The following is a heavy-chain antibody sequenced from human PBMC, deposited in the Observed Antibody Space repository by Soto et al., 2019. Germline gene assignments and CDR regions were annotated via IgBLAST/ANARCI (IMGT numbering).Heavy chain of an antibody. D-gene: IGHD3-10*01. J-gene: IGHJ4*02. CDR3: AKDLWEAGPGGFGEKFDY. CDR2: ISWNSGSI. Sequence: EVQLVESGGGLVQPGRSLRLSCAASGFTFDDYAMHWVRQAPGKGLEWVSGISWNSGSIGYADSVKGRFTISRDNAKNSLYLQMNSLRAEDTALYYCAKDLWEAGPGGFGEKFDYWGQGTLVTVSS. CDR1: GFTFDDYA. V-gene: IGHV3-9*01.